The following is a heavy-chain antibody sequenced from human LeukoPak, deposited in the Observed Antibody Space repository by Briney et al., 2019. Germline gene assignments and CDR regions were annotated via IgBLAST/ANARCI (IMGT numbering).Heavy chain of an antibody. CDR2: IKSKTDGGTT. CDR3: STTYYYDSSEGY. V-gene: IGHV3-15*07. CDR1: GFTFSNAW. J-gene: IGHJ4*02. Sequence: GGSLRLSCATSGFTFSNAWMNWVRQAPGKGLEWVRRIKSKTDGGTTDYAAPVKGRFTISRDDSKNTLYLQMSSLKTEDTAVYYCSTTYYYDSSEGYWGQGTLVTVSS. D-gene: IGHD3-22*01.